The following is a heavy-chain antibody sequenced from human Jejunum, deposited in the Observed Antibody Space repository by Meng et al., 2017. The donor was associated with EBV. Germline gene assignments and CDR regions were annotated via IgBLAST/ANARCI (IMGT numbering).Heavy chain of an antibody. CDR3: TTTIVGVTKENY. CDR1: GFTFSNVW. Sequence: RGGFGGGLEKPGGSLRLSCAASGFTFSNVWMSWVRQAPGKGLEWVGRIKTKTDGGTTDYAAPVKGRFTISRDDSKNTLYLQMNSLKIEDTAVYYCTTTIVGVTKENYWGQGTLVTVSS. D-gene: IGHD1-26*01. J-gene: IGHJ4*02. V-gene: IGHV3-15*01. CDR2: IKTKTDGGTT.